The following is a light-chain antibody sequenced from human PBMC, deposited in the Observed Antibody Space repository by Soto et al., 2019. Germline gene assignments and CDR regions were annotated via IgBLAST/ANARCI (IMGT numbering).Light chain of an antibody. CDR1: QSISSL. Sequence: DIQMTQSPSTLSASVGDRITITCRASQSISSLLAWYQQKPGKAPKVLIYDSSSLESGVPSRFSGSGPGTEFTLTIISLQPDDFATYYCQEYNSLSYTFGQGTRLDIK. CDR3: QEYNSLSYT. J-gene: IGKJ2*01. CDR2: DSS. V-gene: IGKV1-5*01.